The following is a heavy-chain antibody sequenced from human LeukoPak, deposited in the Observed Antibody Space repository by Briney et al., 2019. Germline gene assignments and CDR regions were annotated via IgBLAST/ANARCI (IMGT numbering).Heavy chain of an antibody. CDR1: GFTFNNFA. CDR2: ISGSGGST. V-gene: IGHV3-23*01. CDR3: AKGRGVIVVVTAPFDP. Sequence: GGSLRLSCAASGFTFNNFAMSWVRQAPGKGLEWVSAISGSGGSTYYADSVKGRFTISRDNSKNTLYLQMNSLRAEDTAVYYCAKGRGVIVVVTAPFDPWGQGTLVTVSS. D-gene: IGHD2-21*02. J-gene: IGHJ5*02.